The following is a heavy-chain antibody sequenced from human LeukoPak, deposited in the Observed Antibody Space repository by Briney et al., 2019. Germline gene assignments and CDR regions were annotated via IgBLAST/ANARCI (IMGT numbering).Heavy chain of an antibody. Sequence: ASVKVSCKASGYTFNGYYMHWVRQAPGQGLEGLGWINPDSGGTDSPQKFQGRVTMTRDASISTAYMELNNLTSDDTAVYYCARVRDFSRSPFDWFDPWGQGTLVTVSS. D-gene: IGHD6-6*01. J-gene: IGHJ5*02. CDR1: GYTFNGYY. V-gene: IGHV1-2*02. CDR3: ARVRDFSRSPFDWFDP. CDR2: INPDSGGT.